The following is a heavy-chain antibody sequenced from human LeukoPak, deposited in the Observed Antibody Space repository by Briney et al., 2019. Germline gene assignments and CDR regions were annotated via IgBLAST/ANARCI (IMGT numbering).Heavy chain of an antibody. Sequence: GGSLRLSCAASGFTFSSYAMHWVRQAPGKGLEWVANIKEDGSQKYYVDSVKGRFAISRDNAENSVYLQMNSLRAEDTAVYYCARVSNRDYSDNIDLYRPFDYWGQGTLVTFTS. J-gene: IGHJ4*02. D-gene: IGHD3-22*01. V-gene: IGHV3-7*01. CDR1: GFTFSSYA. CDR2: IKEDGSQK. CDR3: ARVSNRDYSDNIDLYRPFDY.